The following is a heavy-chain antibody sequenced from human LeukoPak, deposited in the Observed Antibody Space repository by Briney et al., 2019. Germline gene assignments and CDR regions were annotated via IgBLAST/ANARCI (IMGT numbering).Heavy chain of an antibody. J-gene: IGHJ4*02. CDR2: IXXXXXXX. D-gene: IGHD3-10*01. CDR3: IRRDASGQLYFDY. Sequence: GGSLRLSCSASGFTFSSFAMXXVRQAPGXXXXXXSVIXXXXXXXXXXXSXXXXXXXXRDNSKNTLDLQMSSLRADDTAVYYCIRRDASGQLYFDYWGQGTLVTVSS. V-gene: IGHV3-64D*06. CDR1: GFTFSSFA.